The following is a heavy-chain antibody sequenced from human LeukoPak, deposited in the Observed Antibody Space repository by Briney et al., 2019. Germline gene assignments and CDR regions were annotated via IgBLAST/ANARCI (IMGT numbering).Heavy chain of an antibody. D-gene: IGHD4-23*01. V-gene: IGHV5-51*01. CDR2: IYPGDSDT. CDR1: GYSFTNYW. J-gene: IGHJ5*02. Sequence: GESLKISCKGSGYSFTNYWIAWVRQMPGKGLEWMGIIYPGDSDTKYSPSFQGQVTISVDKSISTAYLQWSSLKASDTAMYYCARRLIRGYNWFDPWGQGTLVTVSS. CDR3: ARRLIRGYNWFDP.